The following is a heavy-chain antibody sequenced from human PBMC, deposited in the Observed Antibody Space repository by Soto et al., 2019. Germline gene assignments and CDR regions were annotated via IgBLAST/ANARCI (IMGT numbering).Heavy chain of an antibody. D-gene: IGHD3-10*01. J-gene: IGHJ6*02. Sequence: SETLSLTCTVSGGSISSGDYYWSWIRQHPERGLEWIGYIYYSGPTYYNPSLKSRVAISLDASKNQFSLNLSSVTAADTAVYYCARDYGRGVYYGMDVWGQGTTVTVSS. CDR1: GGSISSGDYY. V-gene: IGHV4-31*03. CDR3: ARDYGRGVYYGMDV. CDR2: IYYSGPT.